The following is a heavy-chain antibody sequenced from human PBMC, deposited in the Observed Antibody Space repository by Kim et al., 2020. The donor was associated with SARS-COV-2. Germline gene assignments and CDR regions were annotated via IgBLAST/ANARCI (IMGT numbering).Heavy chain of an antibody. Sequence: GESLKISCKASGYSFTNYWIGWVRQMPGEGLEWMGIIYPGDSNTRHSPSFQGQVTMSADKSISTAYLQWSSLQTSDTAMYYCARVAYCGGDCYRTFDYWGQGTLVTVSS. D-gene: IGHD2-21*02. V-gene: IGHV5-51*01. CDR2: IYPGDSNT. J-gene: IGHJ4*02. CDR1: GYSFTNYW. CDR3: ARVAYCGGDCYRTFDY.